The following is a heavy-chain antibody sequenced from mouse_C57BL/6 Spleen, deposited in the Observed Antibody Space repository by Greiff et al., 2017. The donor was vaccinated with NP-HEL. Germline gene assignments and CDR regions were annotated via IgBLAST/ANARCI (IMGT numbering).Heavy chain of an antibody. D-gene: IGHD1-1*01. CDR3: ARTDDYGSSLDY. J-gene: IGHJ3*01. V-gene: IGHV5-15*01. CDR2: ISNLAYSI. CDR1: GFTFSDYG. Sequence: EVMLVESGGGLVQPGGSLKLSCAASGFTFSDYGMAWVRQAPRKGPEWVAFISNLAYSIYYADTVTGRFTISRENAKNTLYLEMSSLRSEDTAMYYCARTDDYGSSLDYWGQGTLVTVSA.